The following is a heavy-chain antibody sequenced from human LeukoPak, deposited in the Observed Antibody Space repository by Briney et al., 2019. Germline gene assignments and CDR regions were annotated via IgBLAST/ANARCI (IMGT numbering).Heavy chain of an antibody. CDR3: AKDRVSPGFNLFDP. J-gene: IGHJ5*02. V-gene: IGHV3-23*01. D-gene: IGHD2/OR15-2a*01. Sequence: GGSLRLSCAASGFTFSSYATNWVRQAPGKGLEWVSATNGRGDNTYYADSVKGRFTISRDDSKSTLFLQMNSLRAEDTAIYYCAKDRVSPGFNLFDPWGQGTLVTVSS. CDR2: TNGRGDNT. CDR1: GFTFSSYA.